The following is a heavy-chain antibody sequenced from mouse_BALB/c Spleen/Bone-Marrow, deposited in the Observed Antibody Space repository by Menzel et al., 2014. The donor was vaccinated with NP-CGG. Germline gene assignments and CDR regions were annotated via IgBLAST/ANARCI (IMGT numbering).Heavy chain of an antibody. D-gene: IGHD2-4*01. J-gene: IGHJ4*01. CDR3: ARTTMITTGGYYAMDY. V-gene: IGHV1-87*01. CDR1: GYTLTSYW. Sequence: VQLQQSGAELARPGASVKLSCKASGYTLTSYWMQWVKQRPGQGLEWIGAIYPGDSDTRYTQKFKGKATLTADKSSSTAYMQLSSLASEDSAVYYCARTTMITTGGYYAMDYWGQGTSVTVSS. CDR2: IYPGDSDT.